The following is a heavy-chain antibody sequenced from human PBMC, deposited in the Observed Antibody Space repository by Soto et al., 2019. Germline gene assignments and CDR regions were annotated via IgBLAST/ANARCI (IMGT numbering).Heavy chain of an antibody. Sequence: PSETLSLTCVVYGGSFRGYYWSWIRQSPGKGLEWIGGMNHRGSTNYNPSLESRVTISVDTSKNQFSLKLPSVTAADTAMYYCARDGFCTSTTCRVGNWFDPWGQGTLVTVSS. CDR3: ARDGFCTSTTCRVGNWFDP. D-gene: IGHD2-2*01. V-gene: IGHV4-34*01. J-gene: IGHJ5*02. CDR2: MNHRGST. CDR1: GGSFRGYY.